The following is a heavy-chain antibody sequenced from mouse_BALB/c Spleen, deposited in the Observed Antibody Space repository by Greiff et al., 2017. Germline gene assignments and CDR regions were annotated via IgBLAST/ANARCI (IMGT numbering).Heavy chain of an antibody. CDR2: IDPETGGT. V-gene: IGHV1-15*01. CDR1: GYTFTDYE. Sequence: VQLQQSGAELVRPGASVTLSCKASGYTFTDYEMHWVKQTPVHGLEWIGAIDPETGGTAYNQKFKGKATLTADKSSSTAYMELRSLTSEDSAVYYCLRYWYFDVWGAGTTVTVSS. J-gene: IGHJ1*01. CDR3: LRYWYFDV.